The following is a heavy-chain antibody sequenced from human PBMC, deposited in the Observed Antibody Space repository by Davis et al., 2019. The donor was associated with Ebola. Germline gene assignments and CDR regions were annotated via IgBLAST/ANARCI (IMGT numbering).Heavy chain of an antibody. CDR2: IDYRGST. CDR3: AREVSLVV. Sequence: GSLRLSCTVSGGSISSYYWNWIRQPPGRGLEWIGHIDYRGSTTYNPSLKSRVTISVDPSKNQFSLNLRSMTAADTAVYYCAREVSLVVWGQGALVTVSS. V-gene: IGHV4-59*12. D-gene: IGHD2-15*01. J-gene: IGHJ4*02. CDR1: GGSISSYY.